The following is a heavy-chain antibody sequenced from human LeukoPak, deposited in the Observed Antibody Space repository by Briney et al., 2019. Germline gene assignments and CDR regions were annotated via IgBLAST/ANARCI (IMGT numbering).Heavy chain of an antibody. J-gene: IGHJ5*02. V-gene: IGHV5-51*01. CDR3: ARHGFYGDYVAANWFDP. D-gene: IGHD4-17*01. Sequence: GESLKISCKGSGYNFTTYWIAWVRQIPGKSLEWVGSLYPSDSDTRYTPSFQGQVTISADKSISTAYLQWSSLKASDTAMYYCARHGFYGDYVAANWFDPWGQGTLVTVSS. CDR1: GYNFTTYW. CDR2: LYPSDSDT.